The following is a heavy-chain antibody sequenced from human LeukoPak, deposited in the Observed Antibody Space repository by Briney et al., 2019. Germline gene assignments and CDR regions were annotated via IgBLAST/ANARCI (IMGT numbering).Heavy chain of an antibody. CDR2: TYPRSKWFN. V-gene: IGHV6-1*01. CDR3: ARGTGSLDY. CDR1: GDSVSSKSAS. D-gene: IGHD1-26*01. J-gene: IGHJ4*02. Sequence: SQTLSLTCAISGDSVSSKSASWNWIRQSPSRGLEWLGRTYPRSKWFNDYAVSVKSRITVSPDTSKNQFSLHLTSVTPDDTAVYYCARGTGSLDYWGQGTLVTVSS.